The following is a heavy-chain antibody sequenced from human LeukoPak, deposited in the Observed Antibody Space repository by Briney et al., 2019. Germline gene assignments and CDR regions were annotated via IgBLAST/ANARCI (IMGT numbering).Heavy chain of an antibody. D-gene: IGHD5-18*01. V-gene: IGHV3-7*01. CDR2: IKKDGSEK. CDR3: ARDEGYSYGYGRDLDY. Sequence: GGSLRLSCAASGFTFSSYWMSWVRQAPGKGLEWVANIKKDGSEKYYVDSVKGRFTISRDNAKTSLYLQMNSLRAEDTAVHYCARDEGYSYGYGRDLDYWGQGTLVTVSS. J-gene: IGHJ4*02. CDR1: GFTFSSYW.